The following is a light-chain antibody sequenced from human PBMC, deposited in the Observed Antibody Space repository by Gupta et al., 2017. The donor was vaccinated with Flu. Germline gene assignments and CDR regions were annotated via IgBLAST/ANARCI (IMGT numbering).Light chain of an antibody. Sequence: DIQMTQSPPSLSPSVGDRVTITCRASQSVSTYLNWYQEKPGKAPNLLIYAASTLRSGVPSRFSGRESGTAFTLSISRLQPKDFATYYSQQSKSIPWTSGQGTKVEIK. J-gene: IGKJ1*01. CDR1: QSVSTY. CDR3: QQSKSIPWT. V-gene: IGKV1-39*01. CDR2: AAS.